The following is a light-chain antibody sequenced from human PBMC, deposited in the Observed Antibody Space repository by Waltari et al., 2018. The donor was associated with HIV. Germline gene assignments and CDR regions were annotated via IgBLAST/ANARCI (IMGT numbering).Light chain of an antibody. V-gene: IGLV2-14*01. Sequence: QSALTQPASVSGSPGQSITISCTGTSSDVGGYNYVSWYQQHPDKAPKLLIYEVSSSRFSGCKSANTASLTISGLQADDEADYYCSSYTSSSTLVFGGGTKLTV. CDR1: SSDVGGYNY. CDR3: SSYTSSSTLV. J-gene: IGLJ2*01. CDR2: EVS.